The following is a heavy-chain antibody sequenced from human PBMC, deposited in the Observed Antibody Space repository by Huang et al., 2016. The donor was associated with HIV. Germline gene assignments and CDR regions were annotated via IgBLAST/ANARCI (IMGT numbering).Heavy chain of an antibody. J-gene: IGHJ6*02. CDR3: SRDDFWSGYSDYYGLDV. V-gene: IGHV3-23*01. CDR1: GFTFNSYA. CDR2: ISRRGGNT. D-gene: IGHD3-3*01. Sequence: EVQLLESGGGLVQPGGSLRLSCAASGFTFNSYAMSWVRQAQGKGLGGVSAISRRGGNTDHADSVKGRFTISRDNSKNTLFLQMSGLRAEDTAVYYCSRDDFWSGYSDYYGLDVWGQGTTVTVSS.